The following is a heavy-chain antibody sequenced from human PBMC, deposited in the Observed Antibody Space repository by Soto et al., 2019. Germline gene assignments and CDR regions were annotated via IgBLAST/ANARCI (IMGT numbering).Heavy chain of an antibody. Sequence: LRLSCAVSGFTFSSYAMSRVRQAPGKGLEWVSAISGSGGSTYYADSVKGRFTISRDNSENTLYLQMNSLRAEDTAVYHCAKDPFRLGNSGSYPNWFDPWGQGALVTVSS. J-gene: IGHJ5*02. CDR1: GFTFSSYA. V-gene: IGHV3-23*01. CDR2: ISGSGGST. CDR3: AKDPFRLGNSGSYPNWFDP. D-gene: IGHD1-26*01.